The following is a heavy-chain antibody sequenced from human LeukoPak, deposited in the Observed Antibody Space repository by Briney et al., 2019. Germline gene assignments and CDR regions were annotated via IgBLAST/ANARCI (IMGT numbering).Heavy chain of an antibody. CDR2: IIPIFGTA. J-gene: IGHJ4*02. Sequence: SVKVSCKASGGTFSSYAISWVRQAPGQGLEWMGGIIPIFGTANYAQKFQGRVTITADESTSTAYMELSSLRSDDTAVYYCARLYSGYDSDYWGQGTLVTVSS. CDR1: GGTFSSYA. D-gene: IGHD5-12*01. V-gene: IGHV1-69*13. CDR3: ARLYSGYDSDY.